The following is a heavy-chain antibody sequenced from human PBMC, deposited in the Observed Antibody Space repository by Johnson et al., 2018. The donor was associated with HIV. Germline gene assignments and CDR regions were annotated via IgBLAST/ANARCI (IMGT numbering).Heavy chain of an antibody. CDR1: GFTFSSYA. CDR3: ARGSVAGTYLHDAFDI. Sequence: QVQLVESGGGVVQPGRSLRLSCAASGFTFSSYAMHWVRQAPGKGLEWVSVLFSGGDTYYADSVRGRFTISRVNSKNTLYLQMNSLRAEDTAVYYCARGSVAGTYLHDAFDIWGQGTMVTVSS. J-gene: IGHJ3*02. V-gene: IGHV3-NL1*01. D-gene: IGHD1/OR15-1a*01. CDR2: LFSGGDT.